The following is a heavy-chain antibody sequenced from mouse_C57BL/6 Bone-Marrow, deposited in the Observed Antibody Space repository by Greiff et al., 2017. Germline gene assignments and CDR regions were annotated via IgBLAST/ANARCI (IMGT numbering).Heavy chain of an antibody. V-gene: IGHV1-80*01. CDR1: GYAFSSYW. CDR3: ARSALELGEAY. Sequence: VKVVESGAELVKPGASVKISCKASGYAFSSYWMNWVKQRPGKGLEWIGQIYPGDGDTNYNGKFKGKATLTADKSSSTAYMQLSSLTAEDSAVYVCARSALELGEAYWGQGTLVTVSA. CDR2: IYPGDGDT. J-gene: IGHJ3*01. D-gene: IGHD4-1*01.